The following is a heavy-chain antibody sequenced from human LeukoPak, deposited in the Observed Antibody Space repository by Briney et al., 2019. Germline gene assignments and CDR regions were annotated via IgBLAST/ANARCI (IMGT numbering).Heavy chain of an antibody. CDR2: ISGSGSST. Sequence: PGGSLRLSCAASGFTFSSYWMSWVRQTPGKGLEWVSAISGSGSSTYYADSVTGRFTISRDNFKNTLYLRMNSLRAEDTAVYYCAKDLGRKWLRFSVYDYWGQGTLVTVSS. D-gene: IGHD5-12*01. CDR1: GFTFSSYW. CDR3: AKDLGRKWLRFSVYDY. V-gene: IGHV3-23*01. J-gene: IGHJ4*02.